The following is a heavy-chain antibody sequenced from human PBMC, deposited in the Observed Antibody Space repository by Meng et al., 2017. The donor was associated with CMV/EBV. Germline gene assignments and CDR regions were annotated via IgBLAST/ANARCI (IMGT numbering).Heavy chain of an antibody. CDR2: IYYSGRT. Sequence: LHDRGPGPDKPSGTRSLPCAVPSGSLGGSHFFWVWIRQPPRKWLECIGGIYYSGRTYYTPSLTSRVTISVDTSKNQFSLKLGSVTAADTAVYYCARDFAGGPWGQGTLVTVSS. D-gene: IGHD3-3*01. V-gene: IGHV4-39*07. CDR3: ARDFAGGP. J-gene: IGHJ5*02. CDR1: SGSLGGSHFF.